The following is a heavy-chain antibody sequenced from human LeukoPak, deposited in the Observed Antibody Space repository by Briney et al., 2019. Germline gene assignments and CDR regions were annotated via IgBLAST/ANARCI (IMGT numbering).Heavy chain of an antibody. Sequence: PSETLSLTCAVYGGSFSGYYWSWIRQAPGKGLEWVAVISYDGSNKYYADSVKGRFTISRDNSKNTLYLQMNSLRAEDTAVYYCARDMRAAGNYFDYWGQGTLVTVSS. CDR2: ISYDGSNK. D-gene: IGHD6-13*01. V-gene: IGHV3-30-3*01. CDR1: GGSFSGYY. CDR3: ARDMRAAGNYFDY. J-gene: IGHJ4*02.